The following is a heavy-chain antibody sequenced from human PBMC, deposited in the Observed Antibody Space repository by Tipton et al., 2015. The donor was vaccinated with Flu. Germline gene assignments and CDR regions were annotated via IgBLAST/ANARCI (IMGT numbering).Heavy chain of an antibody. D-gene: IGHD3-3*01. CDR1: GGSISSYY. J-gene: IGHJ6*02. V-gene: IGHV4-59*01. CDR3: ARAGYDFWSGYYTDYYYGMDV. CDR2: IYYSGST. Sequence: TLSLTCTVSGGSISSYYWSWIRQPPGKGLEWIGYIYYSGSTNYNPSLKSRVTISVDTSKNQFSLKLSSVTAADTAVYYCARAGYDFWSGYYTDYYYGMDVWGRGTTVTVSS.